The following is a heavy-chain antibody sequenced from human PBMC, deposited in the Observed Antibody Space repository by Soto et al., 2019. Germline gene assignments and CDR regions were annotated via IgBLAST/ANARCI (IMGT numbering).Heavy chain of an antibody. Sequence: QVQLRQWGAGLLKPSETLSLTCGVYGGSFTGYYWTWIRQPPGERLEWIGEMNHDGITNYNPSLKSRIAITLDTSKYQLSLRLTSVTAADTDGYFCARGDAYLREVTFYYPGMDVWGQGTTVTVSS. CDR1: GGSFTGYY. V-gene: IGHV4-34*01. D-gene: IGHD3-10*01. J-gene: IGHJ6*02. CDR2: MNHDGIT. CDR3: ARGDAYLREVTFYYPGMDV.